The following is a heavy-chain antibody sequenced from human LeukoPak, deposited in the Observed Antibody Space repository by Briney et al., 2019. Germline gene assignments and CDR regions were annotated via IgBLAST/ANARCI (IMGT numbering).Heavy chain of an antibody. CDR2: VISISVTP. CDR1: GGTFNSRT. Sequence: SVKVSCKASGGTFNSRTLTWVRQAPGQGLEWMGGVISISVTPNYPQNFQGRVTITTDESTSTAYMELRSLRSEDTAMYFCARGRLPGVDAFNIWGQGTMVIVS. V-gene: IGHV1-69*05. CDR3: ARGRLPGVDAFNI. J-gene: IGHJ3*02.